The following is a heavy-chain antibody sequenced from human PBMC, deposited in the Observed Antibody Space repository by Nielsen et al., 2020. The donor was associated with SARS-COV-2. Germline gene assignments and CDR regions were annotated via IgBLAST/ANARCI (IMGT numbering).Heavy chain of an antibody. J-gene: IGHJ4*02. CDR2: IYHSGST. V-gene: IGHV4-38-2*02. Sequence: SETLSLTCTVSGYSISSGYYWGWIRQPPGKGLEWIGNIYHSGSTYYNPSLKSRVTISVDTSKNQFSLKLSSVTAADTAVYFCARYNTMVRGVISYYFDYWGQGTLVTVSS. CDR1: GYSISSGYY. D-gene: IGHD3-10*01. CDR3: ARYNTMVRGVISYYFDY.